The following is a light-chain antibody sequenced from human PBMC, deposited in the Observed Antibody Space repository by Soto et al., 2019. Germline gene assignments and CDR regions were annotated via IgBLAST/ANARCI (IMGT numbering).Light chain of an antibody. CDR1: QSVSSNY. CDR3: QKYANSPFT. V-gene: IGKV3-20*01. CDR2: GAS. J-gene: IGKJ2*01. Sequence: EIVLTQSPGTLPLSPGERATLSCRASQSVSSNYLVWYQQKPGQAPRPLIYGASSRATGITDRFSGSWSGTDFTLTISRLEPEDFAVYYCQKYANSPFTFGQGTKLEIK.